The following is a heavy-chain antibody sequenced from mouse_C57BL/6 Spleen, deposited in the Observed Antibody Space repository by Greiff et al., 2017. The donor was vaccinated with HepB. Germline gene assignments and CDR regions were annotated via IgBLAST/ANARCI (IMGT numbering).Heavy chain of an antibody. CDR1: GYTFTEYT. CDR3: ARHEEGYYYFDY. J-gene: IGHJ2*01. D-gene: IGHD2-3*01. V-gene: IGHV1-62-2*01. Sequence: VKLVESGAELVKPGASVKLSCKASGYTFTEYTIHWVKQRSGQGLEWIGWFYPGSGSIKYNEKFKDKATLTADKSSSTVYMELSRLTSEDSAVYFCARHEEGYYYFDYWGQGTTLTVSS. CDR2: FYPGSGSI.